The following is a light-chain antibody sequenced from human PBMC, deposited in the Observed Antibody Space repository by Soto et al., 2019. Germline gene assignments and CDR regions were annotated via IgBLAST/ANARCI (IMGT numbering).Light chain of an antibody. V-gene: IGKV3-11*01. CDR2: DAS. CDR3: QQRRNWPLIT. J-gene: IGKJ5*01. CDR1: QSVSSY. Sequence: EIVLTQSPATLSLSPGERATLSCRASQSVSSYLAWYQQKPGQAPRLLIYDASNRATGIPARFSGSGSGTDFTLTISSLETEDFAVYYCQQRRNWPLITFGQGTRLEIK.